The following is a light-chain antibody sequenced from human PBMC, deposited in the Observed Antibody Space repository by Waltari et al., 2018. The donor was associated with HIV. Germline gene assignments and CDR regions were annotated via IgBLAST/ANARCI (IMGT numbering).Light chain of an antibody. CDR3: GTWDSSLGGWV. Sequence: QSVLTQPPSVSAAPGQKVTISCSGSSSNIWRNYVSWYQQLPGAAPKLLIYDNTERPSGIPDLFSGSKSGTSATLGSTGLQTGDEADYYCGTWDSSLGGWVFGGGTKLAVL. V-gene: IGLV1-51*01. CDR1: SSNIWRNY. J-gene: IGLJ3*02. CDR2: DNT.